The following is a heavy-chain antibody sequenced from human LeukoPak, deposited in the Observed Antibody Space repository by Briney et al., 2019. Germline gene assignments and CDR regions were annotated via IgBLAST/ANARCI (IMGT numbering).Heavy chain of an antibody. J-gene: IGHJ4*02. D-gene: IGHD3-22*01. Sequence: ASVKVSFNASGYTFTSFAMHWVRQAPGQRLEWMGWINAGNGNTKYSQKFQGRVTITRDTSASTAYMELSSLRSEDTAVYYCASAKYYYDSSGFRAPFDYWGQGTLVTVSS. CDR2: INAGNGNT. CDR1: GYTFTSFA. V-gene: IGHV1-3*01. CDR3: ASAKYYYDSSGFRAPFDY.